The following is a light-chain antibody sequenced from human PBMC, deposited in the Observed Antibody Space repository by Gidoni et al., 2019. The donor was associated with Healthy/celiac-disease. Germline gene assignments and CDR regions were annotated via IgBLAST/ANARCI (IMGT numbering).Light chain of an antibody. CDR2: DDS. V-gene: IGLV3-21*04. CDR3: QVWDSSSDHHWV. J-gene: IGLJ3*02. CDR1: NIGSKS. Sequence: SYVLTQPPSVSVAPGKTDRITCGGNNIGSKSVHWYQQKPGQAPVLVIYDDSDRPSGIPERFSGSNSGNTATLTISRVEAGDEADYYCQVWDSSSDHHWVFGGGTKLTVL.